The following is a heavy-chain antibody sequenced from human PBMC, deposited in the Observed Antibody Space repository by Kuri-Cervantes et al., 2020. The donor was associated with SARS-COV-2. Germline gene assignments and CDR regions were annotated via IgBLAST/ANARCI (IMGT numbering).Heavy chain of an antibody. J-gene: IGHJ4*02. Sequence: ESLKISCTVSGDSVSSDTYFWGWLRQPPGKGLEWIATMIYTGRTYSNPSLKSRAAMSVDSSKKQFSLMLSSVTAADMAVYYCVRLRSGIYWGQGTLVTVSS. CDR1: GDSVSSDTYF. CDR2: MIYTGRT. V-gene: IGHV4-39*01. CDR3: VRLRSGIY. D-gene: IGHD3-10*01.